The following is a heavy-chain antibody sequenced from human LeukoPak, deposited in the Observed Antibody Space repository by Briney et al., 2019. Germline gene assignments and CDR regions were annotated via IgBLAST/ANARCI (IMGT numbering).Heavy chain of an antibody. J-gene: IGHJ4*02. CDR1: GFTFDDYA. Sequence: GGSLRLSCAASGFTFDDYAMHWVRQAPGKGLEWVSLISWDGGSTYYADSVKGRSTISRDNSKNSLYLQMNSLRAEDTALYYCAKEWTGTTYYFDYWGQGTLVTVSS. CDR2: ISWDGGST. CDR3: AKEWTGTTYYFDY. V-gene: IGHV3-43D*04. D-gene: IGHD1-1*01.